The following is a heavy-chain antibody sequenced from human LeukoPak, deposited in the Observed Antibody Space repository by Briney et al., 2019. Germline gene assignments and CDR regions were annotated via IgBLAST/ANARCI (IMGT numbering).Heavy chain of an antibody. Sequence: SETLSLTCTVSGGSISSYYWSWLRQPPGKGLEWIAYISDIGSINYNPSLKSRVTISLDTSKNQFSLKLSSVTAADTAVYYCARHHPRNTVDFWGQGTLVTVSS. D-gene: IGHD2/OR15-2a*01. J-gene: IGHJ4*02. CDR2: ISDIGSI. CDR1: GGSISSYY. V-gene: IGHV4-59*08. CDR3: ARHHPRNTVDF.